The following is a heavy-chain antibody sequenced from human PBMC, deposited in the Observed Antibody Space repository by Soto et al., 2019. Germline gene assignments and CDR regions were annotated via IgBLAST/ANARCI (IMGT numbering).Heavy chain of an antibody. D-gene: IGHD3-9*01. CDR2: ISYDGSNK. J-gene: IGHJ3*02. CDR3: ARVAYYDILTGYLDAFDI. CDR1: GFTFSSYA. V-gene: IGHV3-30-3*01. Sequence: QVQLVESGGGVVQPGRSLRLSCAASGFTFSSYAMHWVRQAPGKGLEWVAVISYDGSNKYYADSVKGRFTISRDNSKNTLYLLMNSLRAEDTAVYYCARVAYYDILTGYLDAFDIWGQGTMVTVSS.